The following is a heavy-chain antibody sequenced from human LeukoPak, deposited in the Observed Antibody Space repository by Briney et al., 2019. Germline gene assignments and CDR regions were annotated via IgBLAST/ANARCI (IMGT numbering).Heavy chain of an antibody. V-gene: IGHV1-69*06. CDR1: GYTLTELS. J-gene: IGHJ5*02. Sequence: SVKVSCKVSGYTLTELSMHWVRQAPGQGLEWMGGIIPIFGTANYAQKFQGRVTITADKSTSTAYMELSSLRSEDTAVYYCASAIRNWFDPWGQGTLVTVSS. CDR2: IIPIFGTA. CDR3: ASAIRNWFDP. D-gene: IGHD3-9*01.